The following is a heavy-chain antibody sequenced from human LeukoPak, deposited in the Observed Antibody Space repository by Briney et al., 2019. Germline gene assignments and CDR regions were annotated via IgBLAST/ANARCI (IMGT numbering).Heavy chain of an antibody. CDR3: ARYCSGSYYAWFDP. CDR2: INPNSGGT. V-gene: IGHV1-2*02. D-gene: IGHD3-10*01. J-gene: IGHJ5*02. CDR1: GYTLTGHY. Sequence: ASVKVSCKASGYTLTGHYIHWVRQAPGQGIEWMGWINPNSGGTNYAQKFQGRVTMTRDTSISTAYMELSRLRSDDTAVYYCARYCSGSYYAWFDPWGQGTLVTVSS.